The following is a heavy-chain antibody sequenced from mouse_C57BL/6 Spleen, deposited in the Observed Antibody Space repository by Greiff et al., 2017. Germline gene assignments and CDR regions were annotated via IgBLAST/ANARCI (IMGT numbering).Heavy chain of an antibody. CDR3: ATYYGSSYRYFDV. J-gene: IGHJ1*03. Sequence: EVKLVESGGGLVKPGGSLKLSCAASGFTFSDYGMHWVRQAPEKGLEWVAYISSGSSTIYYADTVKGRFTISRDNAKNTLFLQMTSLRSEDTAMYYCATYYGSSYRYFDVWGTGTTVTVSS. V-gene: IGHV5-17*01. CDR2: ISSGSSTI. CDR1: GFTFSDYG. D-gene: IGHD1-1*01.